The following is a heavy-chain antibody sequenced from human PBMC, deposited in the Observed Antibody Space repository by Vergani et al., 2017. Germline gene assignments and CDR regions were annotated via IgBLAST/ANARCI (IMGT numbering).Heavy chain of an antibody. Sequence: EVQLVESGGGLVKPGGSLRLSCAASGFTFGDYAMSWVRQAPGKGLEWVGFIRSKAYGGTTEYAASVKGRFTISRDDSKSIAYLQMNSLKTEDTAVYYCTSPTYYDILTGYYTPLFDYWGQGTLVTVSS. J-gene: IGHJ4*02. CDR3: TSPTYYDILTGYYTPLFDY. D-gene: IGHD3-9*01. CDR1: GFTFGDYA. V-gene: IGHV3-49*04. CDR2: IRSKAYGGTT.